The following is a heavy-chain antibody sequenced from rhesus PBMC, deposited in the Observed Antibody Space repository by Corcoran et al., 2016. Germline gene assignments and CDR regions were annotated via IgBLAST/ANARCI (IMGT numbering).Heavy chain of an antibody. CDR2: VNNGGGGT. Sequence: EVRLVESGGGLAKPGGSLRLSCAASGFIFSGYWMNWVRQTPGKGLEWISTVNNGGGGTYYADSVKGRFTISRDNSKNTLSLQMNSLTTEDTAVYYCATDTFGYSSYGYWGQGVLVTVSS. CDR3: ATDTFGYSSYGY. J-gene: IGHJ4*01. CDR1: GFIFSGYW. D-gene: IGHD5-36*01. V-gene: IGHV3S42*01.